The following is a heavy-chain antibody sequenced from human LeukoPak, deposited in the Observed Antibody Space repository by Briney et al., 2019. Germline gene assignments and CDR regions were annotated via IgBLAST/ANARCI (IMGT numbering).Heavy chain of an antibody. CDR2: INHSGST. D-gene: IGHD2-2*01. Sequence: MPSETLSLTCAVYGGSFSGYYWSWIRQPPGKGLEWIGEINHSGSTNYNPSLKSRVTISVDTSKNQFSLKLSSVTAADTAVYYCARDNIVAVPAARYYMDVWGKGTTVTVSS. V-gene: IGHV4-34*01. CDR3: ARDNIVAVPAARYYMDV. CDR1: GGSFSGYY. J-gene: IGHJ6*03.